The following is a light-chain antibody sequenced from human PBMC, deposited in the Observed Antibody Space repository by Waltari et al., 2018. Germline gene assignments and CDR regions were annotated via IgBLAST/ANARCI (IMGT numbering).Light chain of an antibody. V-gene: IGLV3-21*02. J-gene: IGLJ3*02. Sequence: SSVLTQAPSVSVAPGQTATVTCGGAKLGGRSVHWYQQRPGRAPVLVVYLDSDRPSGIPDRFSGSKSGNAATLTISRVEAGDEADYYCHVWDGKTVMFGGGTKLTVL. CDR3: HVWDGKTVM. CDR1: KLGGRS. CDR2: LDS.